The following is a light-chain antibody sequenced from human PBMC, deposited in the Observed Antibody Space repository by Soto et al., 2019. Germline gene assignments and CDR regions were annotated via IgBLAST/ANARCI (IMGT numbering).Light chain of an antibody. CDR2: DVS. J-gene: IGLJ1*01. V-gene: IGLV2-14*01. CDR1: SSDVGGYNY. CDR3: SSYTSSSTIV. Sequence: QSALTQPASVSGSPGQSITISCTGTSSDVGGYNYVSWYQQHPGKAPKLMIYDVSNRPSGVANRFSGSKCGNPASLTISGLQAEDEAAYYCSSYTSSSTIVFCSGTKVTVL.